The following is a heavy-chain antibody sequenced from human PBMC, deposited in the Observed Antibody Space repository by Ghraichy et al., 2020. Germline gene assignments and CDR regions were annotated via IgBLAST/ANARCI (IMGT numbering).Heavy chain of an antibody. CDR1: GFTFSSYW. CDR2: IKQDGSEK. V-gene: IGHV3-7*01. D-gene: IGHD3-10*01. J-gene: IGHJ4*02. CDR3: ARDREDDYSDY. Sequence: GGSLRLSCAASGFTFSSYWMSWVRQAPGKGLEWVANIKQDGSEKYYVDSVKGRFTISRDNAKNSLYLQMNSLRAEDTAMYYCARDREDDYSDYWGQGTLVTVSS.